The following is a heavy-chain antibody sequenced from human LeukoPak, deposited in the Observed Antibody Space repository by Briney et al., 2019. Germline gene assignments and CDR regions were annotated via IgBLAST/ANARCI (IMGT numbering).Heavy chain of an antibody. CDR2: KYYSGST. D-gene: IGHD2-2*01. CDR1: VGSMSSSSYY. J-gene: IGHJ4*02. CDR3: ARRRGYCSSTSCSYYFDY. V-gene: IGHV4-39*01. Sequence: KPSETLSLTCTLSVGSMSSSSYYWGWIRQPPGKGLEWIGSKYYSGSTYYNPSLKSRVTISVDTSRNQFSLKLSSVTAADTAVYYCARRRGYCSSTSCSYYFDYWGQGTLVTVSS.